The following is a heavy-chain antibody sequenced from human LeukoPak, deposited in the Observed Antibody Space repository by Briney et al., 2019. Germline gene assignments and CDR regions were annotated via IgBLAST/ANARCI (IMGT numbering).Heavy chain of an antibody. CDR2: IYHSGST. J-gene: IGHJ3*02. Sequence: SETLSLTCTVSGGSITITNYYWGWIRQPPGKGLEWVGNIYHSGSTYYNPSLKSRVTISVDRSKNQFSLKLSSVTAADTAVYYCARGAIDSGANYYDSSNAFDIWGQGTMVTVSS. V-gene: IGHV4-39*07. D-gene: IGHD3-22*01. CDR3: ARGAIDSGANYYDSSNAFDI. CDR1: GGSITITNYY.